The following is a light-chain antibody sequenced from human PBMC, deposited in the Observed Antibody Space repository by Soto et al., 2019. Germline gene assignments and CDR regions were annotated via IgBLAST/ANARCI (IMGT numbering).Light chain of an antibody. Sequence: DIQMTQSPSSLSASVGDRVTITCRASQSISSYLNWYQRKPGKAPKLLIYAASSLQSGVPSRFGGSGSGTDFTLTISSLQPEDFATYYCQQSYSTPRALTFGGGTKVDSK. CDR3: QQSYSTPRALT. J-gene: IGKJ4*01. CDR1: QSISSY. V-gene: IGKV1-39*01. CDR2: AAS.